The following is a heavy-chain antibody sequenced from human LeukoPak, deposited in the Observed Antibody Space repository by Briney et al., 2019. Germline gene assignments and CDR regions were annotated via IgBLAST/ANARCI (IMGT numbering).Heavy chain of an antibody. D-gene: IGHD4-17*01. CDR2: INPSGGST. CDR1: EYTVTSYY. V-gene: IGHV1-46*03. CDR3: ATVFGDSTIDY. J-gene: IGHJ4*02. Sequence: GASVKVSCKALEYTVTSYYMHWVRQAPGQGLEWMGIINPSGGSTSYAQKFQGRVTMTRDTSTSTVYMELSSLRSEDTAVYYCATVFGDSTIDYWGQGTLVTVSS.